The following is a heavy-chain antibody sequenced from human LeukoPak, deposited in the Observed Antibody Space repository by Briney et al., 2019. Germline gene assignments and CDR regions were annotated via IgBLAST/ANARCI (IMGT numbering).Heavy chain of an antibody. CDR3: AREQQLVPYYYYGMDV. CDR1: GYTFTSYG. J-gene: IGHJ6*02. D-gene: IGHD6-13*01. V-gene: IGHV1-18*01. Sequence: ASVKVSCKASGYTFTSYGISWVRQAPGQGLEWMGWISAYNGNTNYAQKLQGRVTMTTDTSTSTAYMGLRSLRSDDTAVYYCAREQQLVPYYYYGMDVWGQGTTVTVSS. CDR2: ISAYNGNT.